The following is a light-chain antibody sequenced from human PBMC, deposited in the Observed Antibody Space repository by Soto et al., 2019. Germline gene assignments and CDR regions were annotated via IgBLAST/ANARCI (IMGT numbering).Light chain of an antibody. CDR2: DAA. V-gene: IGKV3-20*01. J-gene: IGKJ3*01. CDR3: QQYGRSPFT. CDR1: QSGSSY. Sequence: EIVLTQAPASLSLSPGERATLSGRASQSGSSYLAWYQQKPGQAPRLLISDAATRATGIPDRFSGSGSGPDFPLTITRLEPEDFAVYSCQQYGRSPFTFGPGTKVDIK.